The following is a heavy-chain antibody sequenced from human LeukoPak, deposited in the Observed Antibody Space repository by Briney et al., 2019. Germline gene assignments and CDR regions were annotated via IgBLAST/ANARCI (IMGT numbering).Heavy chain of an antibody. J-gene: IGHJ4*02. D-gene: IGHD3-10*01. V-gene: IGHV3-30*04. CDR3: ARDFLRGAPHYLAL. CDR2: IGYDGVNK. Sequence: GGSLRLSCTASGFTFSSYPFHWLRQTPGKGLQWVAVIGYDGVNKFYTDSVKGRFTISRDDSKSTLYLQMDSLRADDTAVYYCARDFLRGAPHYLALWGQGTLVTVSS. CDR1: GFTFSSYP.